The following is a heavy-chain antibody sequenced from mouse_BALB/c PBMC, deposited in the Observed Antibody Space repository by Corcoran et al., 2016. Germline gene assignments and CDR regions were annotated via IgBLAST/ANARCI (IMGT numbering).Heavy chain of an antibody. V-gene: IGHV1S136*01. CDR2: INPYNDGT. D-gene: IGHD2-3*01. J-gene: IGHJ1*01. CDR1: GYTFTSYV. Sequence: EVQLQQSGPELVKPGASVKMSCKAAGYTFTSYVMHWVKQKPGQGVEWIGYINPYNDGTKYNEKFKGKATLTSDKSSSTANMELSSLTSEDSAVYYCASDGYPYWYLDVWGAGTTVTVSS. CDR3: ASDGYPYWYLDV.